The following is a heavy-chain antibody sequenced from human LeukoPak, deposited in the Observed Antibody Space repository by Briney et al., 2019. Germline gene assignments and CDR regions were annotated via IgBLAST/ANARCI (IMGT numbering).Heavy chain of an antibody. Sequence: GGSLRLSCAASGFSFISYWMSWGLQAPGKGLQGVANIKEDGSEKYYVGSVKGRFTISRDNVKNSLYLQMNSLRAEDTAVYYCARMTTVTTAYYYYYMDVWGKETTVT. CDR3: ARMTTVTTAYYYYYMDV. CDR1: GFSFISYW. J-gene: IGHJ6*03. D-gene: IGHD4-17*01. CDR2: IKEDGSEK. V-gene: IGHV3-7*01.